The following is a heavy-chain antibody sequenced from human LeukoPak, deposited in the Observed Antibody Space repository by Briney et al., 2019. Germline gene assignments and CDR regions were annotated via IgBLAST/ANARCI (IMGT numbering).Heavy chain of an antibody. V-gene: IGHV3-53*01. CDR1: GFTVSYNY. J-gene: IGHJ3*02. CDR3: ARIGLGDAFDI. Sequence: GGSLRLSCAASGFTVSYNYMSWVRQAPGKGLEWVSVIYSGGSTYYADSVKGRFTTSRDNSKNTLYLQMNSLRAEDTAVYYCARIGLGDAFDIWGQGTMVTVSS. D-gene: IGHD7-27*01. CDR2: IYSGGST.